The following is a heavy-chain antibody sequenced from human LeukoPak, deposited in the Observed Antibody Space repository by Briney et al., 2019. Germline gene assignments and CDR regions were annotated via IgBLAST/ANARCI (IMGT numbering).Heavy chain of an antibody. Sequence: GASVKVSCKASGYTFTNYDINWVRQATGQGLEWMGWMNPHTGNSGYKEKFQGRVTMTRDTSINTAYMELSGLESEDSAIYYCARSIAMIRGPPGYWGQGTQVTVSS. CDR1: GYTFTNYD. V-gene: IGHV1-8*01. J-gene: IGHJ4*02. CDR3: ARSIAMIRGPPGY. D-gene: IGHD3-10*01. CDR2: MNPHTGNS.